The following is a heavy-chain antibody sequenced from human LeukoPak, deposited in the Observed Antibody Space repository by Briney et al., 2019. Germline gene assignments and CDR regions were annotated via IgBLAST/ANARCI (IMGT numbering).Heavy chain of an antibody. CDR2: IKGDGIST. D-gene: IGHD3-3*01. CDR1: GFDFSSNW. Sequence: GGSLRLSCAASGFDFSSNWMHWVRHAPGQGLVWVSRIKGDGISTNYADSVKGRFTISRDIAKSTLYLQMNSLRAEDTAVYYCARLDFWSGYTFDYWGQGTLVTVSS. CDR3: ARLDFWSGYTFDY. V-gene: IGHV3-74*01. J-gene: IGHJ4*02.